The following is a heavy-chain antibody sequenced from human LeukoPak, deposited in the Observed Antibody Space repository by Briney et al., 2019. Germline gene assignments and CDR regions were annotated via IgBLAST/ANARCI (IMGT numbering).Heavy chain of an antibody. V-gene: IGHV3-74*01. CDR1: GFTFSNYW. CDR3: AKAGVYGDPADY. D-gene: IGHD4-17*01. Sequence: GGSLRLSCAASGFTFSNYWMHWVRQAPGKGLVWVSRINSDGSSTNYADSVKGRFTISRDNSKNTLYLQMNSLRAEDTAVYFCAKAGVYGDPADYWGQGTLVTVSS. J-gene: IGHJ4*02. CDR2: INSDGSST.